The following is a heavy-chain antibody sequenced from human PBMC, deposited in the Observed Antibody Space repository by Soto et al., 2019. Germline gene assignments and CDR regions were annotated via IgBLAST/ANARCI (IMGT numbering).Heavy chain of an antibody. CDR2: ISGSGGST. J-gene: IGHJ3*02. D-gene: IGHD3-10*01. Sequence: GGSLRLSCAASGFTFSSYAMSWVRQAPGKGLEWVSGISGSGGSTYYADSVKGRFTVSRDNSKNTLYLQMNSLRAEDTAVYYCAKKYYYGSGTFYDAFDIWGQGTMVTVSS. V-gene: IGHV3-23*01. CDR1: GFTFSSYA. CDR3: AKKYYYGSGTFYDAFDI.